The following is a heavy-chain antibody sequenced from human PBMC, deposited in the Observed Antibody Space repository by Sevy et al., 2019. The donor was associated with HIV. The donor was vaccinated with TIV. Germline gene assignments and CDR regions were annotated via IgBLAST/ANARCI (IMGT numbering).Heavy chain of an antibody. CDR2: INSDSSTI. CDR1: GFTLTNHN. Sequence: GGSLRLSCLASGFTLTNHNMNWVRKAPGKGLDFVSYINSDSSTINHADSVKGRFTIYRDNAKNSLYLQMNSLTDEDTAVYYCVGGNGLDIWGQGTMVTVSS. J-gene: IGHJ3*02. CDR3: VGGNGLDI. V-gene: IGHV3-48*02. D-gene: IGHD3-16*01.